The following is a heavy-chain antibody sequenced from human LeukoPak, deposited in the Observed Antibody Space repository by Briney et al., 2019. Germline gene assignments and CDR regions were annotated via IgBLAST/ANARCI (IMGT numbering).Heavy chain of an antibody. D-gene: IGHD5-18*01. CDR1: GGSFSGYY. Sequence: SETLSLTCAVYGGSFSGYYWSWIRQPPGKGLEWIGSIYYSGSTYYNPSLKSRVTISLDTSKNQFSLKLSSVTAADTAVYYCARAPGMNTAIPYWGQGTLVTVSS. CDR3: ARAPGMNTAIPY. J-gene: IGHJ4*02. CDR2: IYYSGST. V-gene: IGHV4-34*01.